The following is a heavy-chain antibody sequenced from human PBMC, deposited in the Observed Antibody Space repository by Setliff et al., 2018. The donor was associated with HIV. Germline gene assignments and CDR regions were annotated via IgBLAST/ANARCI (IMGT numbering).Heavy chain of an antibody. D-gene: IGHD5-12*01. CDR2: IYTSGST. J-gene: IGHJ4*02. Sequence: SETLSLTCTVSGGSISSGSYYWSWIRQPAGKGLEWIGHIYTSGSTNYNPSLKSRVTISVDTSKNQFSLNLSSVTAADTAVYYCARWGDGYNSYDSWGQGTLVTVSS. V-gene: IGHV4-61*09. CDR1: GGSISSGSYY. CDR3: ARWGDGYNSYDS.